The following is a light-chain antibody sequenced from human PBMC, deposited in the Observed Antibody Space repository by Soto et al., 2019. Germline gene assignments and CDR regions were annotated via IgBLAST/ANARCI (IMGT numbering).Light chain of an antibody. V-gene: IGKV1-9*01. CDR3: QQLTSYPRST. Sequence: DIQLTQSPSFLSASVGDRVTITCRASQGISNYLAWYQQRPGKAPKLLIYAASTLQTGVPSRFSGSGSGTEFTLTIRSLQPEDFATYHCQQLTSYPRSTFGQGTRLEIK. CDR2: AAS. CDR1: QGISNY. J-gene: IGKJ5*01.